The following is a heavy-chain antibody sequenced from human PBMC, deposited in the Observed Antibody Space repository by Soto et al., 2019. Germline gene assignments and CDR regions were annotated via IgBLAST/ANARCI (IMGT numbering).Heavy chain of an antibody. Sequence: PSETLSLTCTVSGGSISSSSYYWGWIRQPPGKGLEWIGSIFYSGSTYYNPSLKSRVSMSVDTSKNQFSVKLNSVTAADTAVYYCARCRPVGATEDSYYYYGMDVWGQGTTVTVSS. D-gene: IGHD1-26*01. J-gene: IGHJ6*02. CDR2: IFYSGST. CDR1: GGSISSSSYY. V-gene: IGHV4-39*07. CDR3: ARCRPVGATEDSYYYYGMDV.